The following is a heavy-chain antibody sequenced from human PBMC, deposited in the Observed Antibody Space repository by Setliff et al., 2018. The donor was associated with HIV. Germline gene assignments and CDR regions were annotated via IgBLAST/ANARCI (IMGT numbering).Heavy chain of an antibody. CDR1: GGTFSSYA. J-gene: IGHJ3*02. V-gene: IGHV1-69*10. Sequence: GASVKVSCKASGGTFSSYAISWVRQAPGQGLEWMGGIIPILGIANYAQKFQGRVTITADESTSTAYMELSSLRSEDTAVYYCARDGGPRGPNAFDIWGQGTMVTVSS. CDR3: ARDGGPRGPNAFDI. CDR2: IIPILGIA. D-gene: IGHD3-3*01.